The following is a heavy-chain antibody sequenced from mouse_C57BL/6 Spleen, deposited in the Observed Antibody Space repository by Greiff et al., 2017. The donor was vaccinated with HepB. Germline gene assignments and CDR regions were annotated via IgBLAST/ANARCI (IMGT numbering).Heavy chain of an antibody. CDR3: ARGRLYAMDY. J-gene: IGHJ4*01. Sequence: EVQWVESGGGLVKPGGSLKLTCAASGFTFSDYGMHWVRQTPEKGLEWVAYISSGRSTIYYADTVKGRFTIARDNAKNTLFLQMNSLGSEDTAMYYCARGRLYAMDYWGQGTSVTVSS. CDR1: GFTFSDYG. V-gene: IGHV5-17*01. CDR2: ISSGRSTI.